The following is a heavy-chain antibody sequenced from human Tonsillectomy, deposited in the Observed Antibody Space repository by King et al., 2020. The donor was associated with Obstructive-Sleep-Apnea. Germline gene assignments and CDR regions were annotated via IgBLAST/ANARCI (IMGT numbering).Heavy chain of an antibody. J-gene: IGHJ4*02. Sequence: VQLQQWGAGLLKPSETLSLTCAVYGGSFSGYYWSWIRQPPGKGLEWIGEINHSGSTNYNPSLKSRVTISVDTSKNQFSLKLSSVTAADTAVYYCARGRLQPRYCSGGSCYSDYFAYWGQGTLVTVSS. D-gene: IGHD2-15*01. CDR1: GGSFSGYY. V-gene: IGHV4-34*01. CDR2: INHSGST. CDR3: ARGRLQPRYCSGGSCYSDYFAY.